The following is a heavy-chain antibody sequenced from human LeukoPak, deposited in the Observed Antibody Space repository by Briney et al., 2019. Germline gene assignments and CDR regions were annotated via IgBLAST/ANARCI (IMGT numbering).Heavy chain of an antibody. CDR3: ATRKAAGSLDY. CDR1: GGSFSGYY. Sequence: SETLSLTCAVYGGSFSGYYWSWIRQPPGKGLEWIGYISYSGSTNYNPSLKSRVTISVDTSKNQFSLKLSSVTAADTAVYYCATRKAAGSLDYWGQGTLVTVSS. D-gene: IGHD6-13*01. V-gene: IGHV4-59*08. J-gene: IGHJ4*02. CDR2: ISYSGST.